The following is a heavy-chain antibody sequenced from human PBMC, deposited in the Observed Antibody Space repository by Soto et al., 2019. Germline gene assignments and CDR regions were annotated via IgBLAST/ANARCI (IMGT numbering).Heavy chain of an antibody. CDR1: GFTFRAYW. Sequence: GGSLRLSCVASGFTFRAYWMSWVRQAPGKGLEWVANINQDGSEKNYVDSVKGRFTISRDNAKNSLFLQMNSLRAEDTAVYYCARPRRAPYYYDSSGYSPKYGMDVWGQGTTVTVSS. V-gene: IGHV3-7*01. CDR2: INQDGSEK. J-gene: IGHJ6*02. D-gene: IGHD3-22*01. CDR3: ARPRRAPYYYDSSGYSPKYGMDV.